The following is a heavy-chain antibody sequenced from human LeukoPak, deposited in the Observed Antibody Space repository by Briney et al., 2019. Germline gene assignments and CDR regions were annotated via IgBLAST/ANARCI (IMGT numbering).Heavy chain of an antibody. CDR1: GGSFSGYY. CDR2: INHSGST. Sequence: SETLSLTCAVYGGSFSGYYWSWIRQPPGKGLEWIGEINHSGSTNYNPSLKSRVTISVDTSKNQFSLKLSSATAADTAVYYCARGTYYYDSSGYYPYYYYYYMDVWGKGTTVTVSS. J-gene: IGHJ6*03. V-gene: IGHV4-34*01. CDR3: ARGTYYYDSSGYYPYYYYYYMDV. D-gene: IGHD3-22*01.